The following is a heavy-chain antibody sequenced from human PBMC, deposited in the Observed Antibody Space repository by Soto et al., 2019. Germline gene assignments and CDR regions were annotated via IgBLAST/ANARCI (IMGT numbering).Heavy chain of an antibody. V-gene: IGHV1-69*05. CDR3: ASCHALAAAGPDAFDI. CDR2: IIPIFGTA. Sequence: GASVKVSCKASGGTFSSYAISWVRQAPGQGLEWMGGIIPIFGTANYAQKFQGRVTMTRNTSISTAYMELSSLRSEDTAVYYCASCHALAAAGPDAFDIWGQGTMVTVSS. CDR1: GGTFSSYA. J-gene: IGHJ3*02. D-gene: IGHD6-13*01.